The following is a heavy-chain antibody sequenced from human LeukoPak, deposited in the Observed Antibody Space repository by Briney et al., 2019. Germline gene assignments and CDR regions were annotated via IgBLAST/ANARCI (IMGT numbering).Heavy chain of an antibody. J-gene: IGHJ6*02. Sequence: ASVKVSCKASGYTFTSYAMNWVRQAPGQGLEWMGWINTNTGNSTYAQGFTGRFVFSLDTSVSTAYLQISSLKAEDTAVYYCAGIPHGYCSSTSCYTGGMDVWGQGTTVTVSS. CDR1: GYTFTSYA. CDR2: INTNTGNS. V-gene: IGHV7-4-1*02. D-gene: IGHD2-2*02. CDR3: AGIPHGYCSSTSCYTGGMDV.